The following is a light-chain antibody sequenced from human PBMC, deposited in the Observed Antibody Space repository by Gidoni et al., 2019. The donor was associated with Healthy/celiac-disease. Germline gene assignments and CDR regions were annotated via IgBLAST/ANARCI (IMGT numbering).Light chain of an antibody. Sequence: QSALTQPASVSGSPGQAITISCTGTSSDVGSYNLVSRYQQHPGKAPKLMIYEVSKRPSGVSNRFSGSTSGNTASLTISGLQAEDEADYYCCSYAGSSTLVFGGGTKLTVL. J-gene: IGLJ2*01. V-gene: IGLV2-23*02. CDR3: CSYAGSSTLV. CDR1: SSDVGSYNL. CDR2: EVS.